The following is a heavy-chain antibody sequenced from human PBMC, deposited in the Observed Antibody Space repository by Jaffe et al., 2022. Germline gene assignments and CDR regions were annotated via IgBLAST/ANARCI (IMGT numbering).Heavy chain of an antibody. CDR1: GFTFSSYA. CDR3: AKRYDFWSGYTYYFDY. J-gene: IGHJ4*02. V-gene: IGHV3-23*01. Sequence: EVQLLESGGGLVQPGGSLRLSCAASGFTFSSYAMSWVRQAPGKGLEWVSAISGSGGSTYYADSVKGRFTISRDNSKNTLYLQMNSLRAEDTAVYYCAKRYDFWSGYTYYFDYWGQGTLVTVSS. CDR2: ISGSGGST. D-gene: IGHD3-3*01.